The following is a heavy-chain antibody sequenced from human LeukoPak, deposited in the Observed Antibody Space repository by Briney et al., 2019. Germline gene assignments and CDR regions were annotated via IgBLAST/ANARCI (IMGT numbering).Heavy chain of an antibody. CDR2: MNPNSGNT. J-gene: IGHJ4*02. Sequence: ASVKVSCKASGGTFSSYAINWVRQATGQGLEWMGWMNPNSGNTGYAQKFQGRVTITRNTSISTAYMELGSLRSEDTAVYYCARSIWGFWSGYFYFDYWGQGTLVTVSS. CDR3: ARSIWGFWSGYFYFDY. D-gene: IGHD3-3*01. CDR1: GGTFSSYA. V-gene: IGHV1-8*03.